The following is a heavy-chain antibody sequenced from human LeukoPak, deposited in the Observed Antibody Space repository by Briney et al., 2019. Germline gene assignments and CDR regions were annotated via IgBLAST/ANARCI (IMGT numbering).Heavy chain of an antibody. CDR3: AKHVPTYYDFWSGYLDY. Sequence: GGSLRLSCAASGFTFSSYAMSWVRQAPGKGLEWVSAISGSGGSTYYADSVKGRLTISRDNSKNTLYLQMNSLRAEDTAVYYCAKHVPTYYDFWSGYLDYWGQGTLVTVSS. J-gene: IGHJ4*02. CDR2: ISGSGGST. V-gene: IGHV3-23*01. D-gene: IGHD3-3*01. CDR1: GFTFSSYA.